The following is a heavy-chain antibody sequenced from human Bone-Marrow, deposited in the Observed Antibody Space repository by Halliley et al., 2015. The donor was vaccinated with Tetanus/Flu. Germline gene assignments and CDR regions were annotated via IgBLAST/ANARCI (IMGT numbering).Heavy chain of an antibody. CDR3: AREGLGVLVGEESFQF. V-gene: IGHV4-4*02. CDR2: VHDSGST. D-gene: IGHD2-8*01. J-gene: IGHJ1*01. Sequence: GLVKPSGTLSLICAVSGDSISSNYWWTWVRQPPGKGLEWIGEVHDSGSTTYNPSLESRLSISVDKSKNQFSLELKSVTAADTAVYYCAREGLGVLVGEESFQFWGQGKLVVVSS. CDR1: GDSISSNYW.